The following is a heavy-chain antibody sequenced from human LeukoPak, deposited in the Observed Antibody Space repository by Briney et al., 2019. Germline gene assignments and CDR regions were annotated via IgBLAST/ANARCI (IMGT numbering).Heavy chain of an antibody. CDR3: AKMGSNYYDSSGYGFEYYFDY. D-gene: IGHD3-22*01. CDR1: GFTFNTYA. J-gene: IGHJ4*02. V-gene: IGHV3-23*01. Sequence: GGSLRLSCAASGFTFNTYAMSWVRQAPGKGLEWVSTISGSGDSTYCADSVKGRFTISRDNSKNTLYLQMNSLRAEDTAVYYCAKMGSNYYDSSGYGFEYYFDYWGQGTLVTVSS. CDR2: ISGSGDST.